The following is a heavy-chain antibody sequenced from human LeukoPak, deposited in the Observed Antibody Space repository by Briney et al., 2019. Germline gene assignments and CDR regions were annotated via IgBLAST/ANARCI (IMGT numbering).Heavy chain of an antibody. CDR1: GFTFDNYA. V-gene: IGHV3-9*03. CDR3: ARDLDPSSSPFPYYFDY. D-gene: IGHD6-6*01. CDR2: INWRSDEI. Sequence: TGGSLRLSCSASGFTFDNYAMHWVRQAPMKGLEWVASINWRSDEIGYADSVKGRFTISRDNAKNSLYLQMNSLETEDMGLYYCARDLDPSSSPFPYYFDYWGQGTLVTVSS. J-gene: IGHJ4*02.